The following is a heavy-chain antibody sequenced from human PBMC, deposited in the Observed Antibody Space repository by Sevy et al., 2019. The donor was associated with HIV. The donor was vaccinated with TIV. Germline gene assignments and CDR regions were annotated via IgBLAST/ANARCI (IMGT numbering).Heavy chain of an antibody. Sequence: SQILSLTCAISGDSVSGHSAAWNWIRQSPSRGLEWLGRTYYRSKWYTDFAVSVKSRITINPDTSKNQFSLHLNSVTPEDTAMYYCARGGSAVTGTTFVLAFDIWGQGTMVTVSS. D-gene: IGHD1-20*01. CDR2: TYYRSKWYT. CDR1: GDSVSGHSAA. J-gene: IGHJ3*02. V-gene: IGHV6-1*01. CDR3: ARGGSAVTGTTFVLAFDI.